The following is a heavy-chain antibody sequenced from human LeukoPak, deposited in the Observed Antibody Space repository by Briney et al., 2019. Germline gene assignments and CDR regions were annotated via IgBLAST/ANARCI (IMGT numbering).Heavy chain of an antibody. CDR2: IYSGGST. CDR3: ARAPLDSSGYYFFDY. V-gene: IGHV3-53*01. CDR1: GFTFSSNY. Sequence: GGSLRLSCAASGFTFSSNYMSWVRLAPGKGLEWVSVIYSGGSTYYADSVKGRFTISRDNSKNTLYPQMNSLRAEDTAVYYCARAPLDSSGYYFFDYWGQGTLVTVSS. J-gene: IGHJ4*02. D-gene: IGHD3-22*01.